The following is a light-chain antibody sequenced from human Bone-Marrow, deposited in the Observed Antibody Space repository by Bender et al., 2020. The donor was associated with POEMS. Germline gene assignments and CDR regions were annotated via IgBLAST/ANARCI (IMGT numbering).Light chain of an antibody. V-gene: IGLV1-44*01. J-gene: IGLJ3*02. CDR1: DSNFGGNN. CDR3: QSYDSSLSSWV. Sequence: QSVLTQAPSASGTPGQSVIISCSGTDSNFGGNNVNWYQHLPGSAPRLVVYSNYQRPSGVPARFSGSKSGTSASLTIAGLQAEDEADFYCQSYDSSLSSWVFGGGTKLTVL. CDR2: SNY.